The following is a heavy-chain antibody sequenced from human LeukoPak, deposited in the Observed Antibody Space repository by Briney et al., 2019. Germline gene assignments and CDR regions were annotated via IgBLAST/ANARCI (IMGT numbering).Heavy chain of an antibody. CDR3: ARDRGYSGSYHGLDY. CDR1: GFTFSSYS. V-gene: IGHV3-21*01. CDR2: ISSSSSYI. D-gene: IGHD1-26*01. Sequence: PGGSLRLSCAASGFTFSSYSMNWVRQAPGKGLEWVSSISSSSSYIYYADSVKGRFTISRDNAKSSLYLQMNSLRAEDTAVYYCARDRGYSGSYHGLDYWGQGTLVTVSS. J-gene: IGHJ4*02.